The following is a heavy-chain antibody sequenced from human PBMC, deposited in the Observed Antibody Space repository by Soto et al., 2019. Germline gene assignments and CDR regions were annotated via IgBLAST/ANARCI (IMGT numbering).Heavy chain of an antibody. D-gene: IGHD3-3*01. CDR1: GFTFSSYA. J-gene: IGHJ3*02. CDR3: AKEESYYDFWSGLGAFDI. V-gene: IGHV3-23*01. CDR2: ISGSGGST. Sequence: GESLKISCAASGFTFSSYAMSWVRQAPGKGLEWVSAISGSGGSTYYADSVTGRFTISRDNSKNTLYLQMNSLRAEDTAVYYCAKEESYYDFWSGLGAFDIWGQGTMVTVSS.